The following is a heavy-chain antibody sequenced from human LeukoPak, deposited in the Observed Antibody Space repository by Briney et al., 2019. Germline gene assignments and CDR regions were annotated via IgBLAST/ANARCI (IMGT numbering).Heavy chain of an antibody. J-gene: IGHJ6*02. CDR1: GGSIRSYY. Sequence: SGTLSLTCTVSGGSIRSYYWSWIRQPVGKGLEWIGRIYTSGSTNYNPSLKSRVTMSVDTSKNQFSLKLSSVTAADTAVYYCARETSYYYDSSGPNYYSMDVWGQGTTVTVSS. V-gene: IGHV4-4*07. CDR2: IYTSGST. CDR3: ARETSYYYDSSGPNYYSMDV. D-gene: IGHD3-22*01.